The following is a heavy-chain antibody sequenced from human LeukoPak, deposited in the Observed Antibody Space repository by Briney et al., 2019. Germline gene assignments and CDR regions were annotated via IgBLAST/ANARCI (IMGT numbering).Heavy chain of an antibody. CDR2: MNPNSGNT. J-gene: IGHJ5*02. CDR3: ARRGARAATYWFDP. V-gene: IGHV1-8*01. D-gene: IGHD6-25*01. CDR1: GYTFTIYD. Sequence: ASVSVSCRASGYTFTIYDINWVRQAPGQGLEWMGWMNPNSGNTGYAQKFQGRVTITRNTSISTAYMELSSLRSEDTAVYYCARRGARAATYWFDPWGQGTLVTVSS.